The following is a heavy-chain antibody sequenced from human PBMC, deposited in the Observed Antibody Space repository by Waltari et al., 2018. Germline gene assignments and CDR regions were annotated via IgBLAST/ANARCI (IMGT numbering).Heavy chain of an antibody. Sequence: QLQLQESGPGLVKPSETLSLTCTVSGGSISSSSYYWGWIRQPPGKGPEWLGSIYYRGSTYYNPSLKSRVTISVDPSKTQFSLKLSSVPAADPAVYYCARQEWWLYGARQRSDNWFDPWGQGTLVTVSS. CDR1: GGSISSSSYY. J-gene: IGHJ5*02. V-gene: IGHV4-39*01. CDR2: IYYRGST. CDR3: ARQEWWLYGARQRSDNWFDP. D-gene: IGHD2-15*01.